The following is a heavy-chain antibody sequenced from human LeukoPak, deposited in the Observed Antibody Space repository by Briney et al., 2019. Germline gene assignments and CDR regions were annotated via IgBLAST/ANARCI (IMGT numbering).Heavy chain of an antibody. D-gene: IGHD3-22*01. CDR3: AKHGNKGNSSVYPDFDF. J-gene: IGHJ4*02. V-gene: IGHV3-23*01. Sequence: GGSLRLSCAASGFPFSSYAMSWVRQAPGKGLEWVSGTGASGITTHYAGSVKGRFTLSRDNSKNTLYLQMSSLRADDTAVYYCAKHGNKGNSSVYPDFDFWAQEPLAPVP. CDR2: TGASGITT. CDR1: GFPFSSYA.